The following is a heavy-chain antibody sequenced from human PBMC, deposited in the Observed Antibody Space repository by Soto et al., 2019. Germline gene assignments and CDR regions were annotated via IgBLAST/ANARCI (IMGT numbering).Heavy chain of an antibody. CDR1: GGSISSYY. V-gene: IGHV4-59*01. CDR3: ARAHYSSSWYLNWFDP. D-gene: IGHD6-13*01. J-gene: IGHJ5*02. CDR2: IYYSGST. Sequence: PSETLSLTCTVSGGSISSYYWSWIRQPPGKGLEWIGYIYYSGSTNYNPSLKSRVTISVDTSKNQFSLKLSSVTAADTAVYYCARAHYSSSWYLNWFDPWGQGTLVTVSS.